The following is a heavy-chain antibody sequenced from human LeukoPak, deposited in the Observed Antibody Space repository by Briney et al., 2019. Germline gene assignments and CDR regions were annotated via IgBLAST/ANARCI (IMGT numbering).Heavy chain of an antibody. V-gene: IGHV4-59*08. CDR2: IYYTGST. CDR3: ARCHPQGNYFDY. J-gene: IGHJ4*02. Sequence: PSETLSLTCTVSGGSISSYYWSWIRQPPGKGLEWIGYIYYTGSTSYNPSLKSRVTISVDTSKNQFSLKLSSVTAADTAVYYCARCHPQGNYFDYWGQGTLVTVSS. CDR1: GGSISSYY. D-gene: IGHD6-13*01.